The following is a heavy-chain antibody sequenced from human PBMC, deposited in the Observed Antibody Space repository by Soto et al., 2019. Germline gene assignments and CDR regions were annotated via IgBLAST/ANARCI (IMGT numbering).Heavy chain of an antibody. CDR1: GDSVTISDYY. V-gene: IGHV4-39*01. D-gene: IGHD3-22*01. CDR2: IHYSGST. CDR3: AAHDSGGYYAEY. J-gene: IGHJ4*02. Sequence: QLQLQESGPGLVKPSETLSLTCTVSGDSVTISDYYWGWIRQPPGKGPEWIGSIHYSGSTYYNPSLKSRVTISGDTSKKQFSLKLTSVTAADAAVYYCAAHDSGGYYAEYWGQGTLVTVSA.